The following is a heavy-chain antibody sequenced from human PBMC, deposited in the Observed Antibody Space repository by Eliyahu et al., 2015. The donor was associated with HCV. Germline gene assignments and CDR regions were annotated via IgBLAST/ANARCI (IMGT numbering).Heavy chain of an antibody. V-gene: IGHV3-15*01. CDR3: AARGSFAY. Sequence: EVQLVESGGGLVKPGGSLRLSCAASGFTFNSAWMSWVRQAPGKGLEWVGRIKSKSDGETRDYAAPVKGRFTISRDDSKNTLYLQMNSLKIEDTAMYYCAARGSFAYWGQGVLVTVSS. CDR1: GFTFNSAW. CDR2: IKSKSDGETR. J-gene: IGHJ4*02. D-gene: IGHD3-10*01.